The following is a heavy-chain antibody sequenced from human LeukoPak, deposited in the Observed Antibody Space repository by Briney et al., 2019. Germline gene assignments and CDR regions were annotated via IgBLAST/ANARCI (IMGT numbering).Heavy chain of an antibody. CDR1: GFTFGDYA. CDR2: IRSKAYGGTT. V-gene: IGHV3-49*04. J-gene: IGHJ4*02. D-gene: IGHD3-10*01. Sequence: PGGSLRLSCTASGFTFGDYAMSWVRQAPGKGLEWVGFIRSKAYGGTTEYAASVKGRFTISRDDSKSIAYLQMNSLRAEDTAVYYCAREVRGRITMVRGTGGYYFDYWGQGTLVTVSS. CDR3: AREVRGRITMVRGTGGYYFDY.